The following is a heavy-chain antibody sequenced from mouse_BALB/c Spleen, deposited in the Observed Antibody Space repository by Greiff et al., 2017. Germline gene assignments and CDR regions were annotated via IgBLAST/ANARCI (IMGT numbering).Heavy chain of an antibody. J-gene: IGHJ1*01. Sequence: VQLKESGPELVKPGASVKISCKASGYTFTDYNMHWVKQSHGKSLEWIGYIYPYNGGTGYNQKFKSKATLTVDNSSSTAYMELRSLTSEDSAVYYCARGGYYIYWYFDVWGAGTTVTVSS. CDR1: GYTFTDYN. CDR2: IYPYNGGT. V-gene: IGHV1S29*02. CDR3: ARGGYYIYWYFDV. D-gene: IGHD2-3*01.